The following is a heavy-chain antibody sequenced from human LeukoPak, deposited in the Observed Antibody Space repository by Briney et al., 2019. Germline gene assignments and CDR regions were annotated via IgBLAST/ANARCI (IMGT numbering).Heavy chain of an antibody. D-gene: IGHD3-3*01. CDR1: GGSISSYY. V-gene: IGHV4-59*01. CDR2: IYYSGST. Sequence: SGTLSLTCTVSGGSISSYYWSWIRQPPGKGLEWIGYIYYSGSTNYNPSLKSRVTISVDTSKNQFSLKLSSVTAADTAVYYCARDSVSISRAFDIWGQGTMVTVSS. J-gene: IGHJ3*02. CDR3: ARDSVSISRAFDI.